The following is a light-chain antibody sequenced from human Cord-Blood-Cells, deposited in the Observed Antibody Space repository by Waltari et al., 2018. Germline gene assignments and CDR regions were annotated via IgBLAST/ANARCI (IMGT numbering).Light chain of an antibody. CDR1: QSVSSN. CDR2: GAS. V-gene: IGKV3-15*01. J-gene: IGKJ2*03. Sequence: EIVMTQSPATLSVSRGERATLSCRASQSVSSNLAWYQQTPGQAPRLRIYGASTRATGIPARFSGSGSGTEFTLTISSLQSEDFAVYCCQQYNNWPYSFGQGTKLEIK. CDR3: QQYNNWPYS.